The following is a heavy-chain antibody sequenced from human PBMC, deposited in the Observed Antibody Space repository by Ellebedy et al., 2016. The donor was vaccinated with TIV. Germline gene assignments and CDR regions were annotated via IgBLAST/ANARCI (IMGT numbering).Heavy chain of an antibody. V-gene: IGHV3-48*02. CDR1: GFTFSSYS. Sequence: GESLKISCAASGFTFSSYSMNWVRQAPGKGLEWVSYISSSSSTIYYADSVKGRFTISRDNAKNSLYLQMNSLRDEDTAVYYCARGSTMIVVAYAFDIWGQGTMVTVSS. J-gene: IGHJ3*02. CDR2: ISSSSSTI. CDR3: ARGSTMIVVAYAFDI. D-gene: IGHD3-22*01.